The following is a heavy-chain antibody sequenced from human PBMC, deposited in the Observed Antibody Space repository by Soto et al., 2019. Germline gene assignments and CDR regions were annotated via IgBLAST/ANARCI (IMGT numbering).Heavy chain of an antibody. J-gene: IGHJ4*02. V-gene: IGHV3-11*01. Sequence: QVQLVESGGGLVKPGGSLRLSCAASGFTFSDYYMTWNRQAPGKGLEWVSYISNSGGTIYYTDSVKGRFTISRDNAKNSLYLQMSSLRAEDTAVYYCARYGGSGLRKFDYWGQGTLVTVSS. CDR2: ISNSGGTI. D-gene: IGHD2-15*01. CDR3: ARYGGSGLRKFDY. CDR1: GFTFSDYY.